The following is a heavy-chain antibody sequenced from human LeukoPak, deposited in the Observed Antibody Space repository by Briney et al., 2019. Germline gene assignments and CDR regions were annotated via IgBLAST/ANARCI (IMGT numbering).Heavy chain of an antibody. Sequence: ASVTVSCKASGYTFTNYGISWVRQAPGQGLEWMGWISAYNGNANYAQKLQGRVTMTTDTSTSTAYMELRSLRSDDTAVYYCARGGHCTNGVCYTFEYWGQGTLVTVSS. CDR3: ARGGHCTNGVCYTFEY. D-gene: IGHD2-8*01. J-gene: IGHJ4*02. CDR2: ISAYNGNA. V-gene: IGHV1-18*01. CDR1: GYTFTNYG.